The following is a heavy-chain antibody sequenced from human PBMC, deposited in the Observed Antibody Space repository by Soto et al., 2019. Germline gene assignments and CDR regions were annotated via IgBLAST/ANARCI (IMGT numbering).Heavy chain of an antibody. D-gene: IGHD6-19*01. CDR2: ISSSSSYI. CDR3: ERDSEEYSSGWYVDY. CDR1: GFTFSSYS. Sequence: GGSLRLSCAASGFTFSSYSMNWVRQAPGKGLEWVSSISSSSSYIYYADSVKGRFTIARDNAKNSLYLQMNSLRAEDTAVYYCERDSEEYSSGWYVDYWGQGPLVTVYS. V-gene: IGHV3-21*01. J-gene: IGHJ4*02.